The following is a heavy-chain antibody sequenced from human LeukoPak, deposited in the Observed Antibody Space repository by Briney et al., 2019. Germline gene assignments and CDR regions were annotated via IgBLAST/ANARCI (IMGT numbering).Heavy chain of an antibody. J-gene: IGHJ4*02. CDR2: ISGSGGST. CDR3: AKYYRSRLYFDY. CDR1: GFTLSSYA. D-gene: IGHD6-13*01. Sequence: GGSLNLSWQASGFTLSSYAMSWFGRAPGKGLEWVSAISGSGGSTYYADSVKGRFTISGDNSKNTLYLQMNSLRAEDTAVYYCAKYYRSRLYFDYWGQGTLVTVSS. V-gene: IGHV3-23*01.